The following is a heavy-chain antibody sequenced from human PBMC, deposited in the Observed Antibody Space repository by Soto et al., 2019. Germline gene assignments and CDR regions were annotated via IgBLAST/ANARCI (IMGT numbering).Heavy chain of an antibody. CDR2: IKPTGGST. V-gene: IGHV1-46*01. CDR3: AKVGDVNKILCALIHRPSACGWFDV. D-gene: IGHD3-10*01. J-gene: IGHJ5*02. Sequence: GASVKVSCKASGYTFTSYYMHWVRQAPGQGLEWMGMIKPTGGSTSYAQKFQGRVTMTRDTSTSTVYMEMSSLTSEDTAVYYCAKVGDVNKILCALIHRPSACGWFDVWGQGTRVTVAS. CDR1: GYTFTSYY.